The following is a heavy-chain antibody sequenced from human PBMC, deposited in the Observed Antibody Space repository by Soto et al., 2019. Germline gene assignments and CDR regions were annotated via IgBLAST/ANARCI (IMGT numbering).Heavy chain of an antibody. J-gene: IGHJ4*02. Sequence: QVQLQESGPGLVKPSETLSLTCTVSGGSISSYYWSWIRQPPGKGLEWIGYIYYSGSTNYNPSLKSPVTISVHTAKNQFSLKPSSVTAADTAVYYCARRYGGTLGYWGQGTLVTVSS. CDR2: IYYSGST. CDR3: ARRYGGTLGY. D-gene: IGHD4-17*01. CDR1: GGSISSYY. V-gene: IGHV4-59*08.